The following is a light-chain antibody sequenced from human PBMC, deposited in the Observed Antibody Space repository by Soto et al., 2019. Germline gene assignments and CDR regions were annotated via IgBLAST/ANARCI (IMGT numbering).Light chain of an antibody. CDR2: DAS. CDR3: QQYDSLPFT. V-gene: IGKV1-33*01. Sequence: DIPMTQSPSSLSASVGDRVAITCQASQDISNFLNWYQQKPGKAPKLLTYDASGLETGVPSRFSGSGSGTDFTFTISNLQPEDFATYYCQQYDSLPFTFGPGTKVDFK. CDR1: QDISNF. J-gene: IGKJ3*01.